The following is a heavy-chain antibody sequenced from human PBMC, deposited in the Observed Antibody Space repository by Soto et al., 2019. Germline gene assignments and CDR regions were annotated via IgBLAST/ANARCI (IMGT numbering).Heavy chain of an antibody. V-gene: IGHV3-21*01. CDR3: AKLRGYSYGKAFDY. Sequence: GGSLRLSCAASGFTFSSYTMSWVRQAPGKGLEWVSSISSSSSYIYYADSVKGRFTISRDNAKNSLYLQMNSLRAEDTAVYYCAKLRGYSYGKAFDYWGQGTLVTVSS. J-gene: IGHJ4*02. CDR1: GFTFSSYT. D-gene: IGHD5-18*01. CDR2: ISSSSSYI.